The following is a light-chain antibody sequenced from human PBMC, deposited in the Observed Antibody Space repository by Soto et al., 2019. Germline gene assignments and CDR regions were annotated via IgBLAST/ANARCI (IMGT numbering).Light chain of an antibody. Sequence: DIHMTQSPSTLSASVGDRVTITCRASQSIDSGLAWVQQKPGKAPKLLIYKASNLESEVPSRFSGSGSGTEFTLTISSLQPDDFAPYYCHQYNGYSYTFGQGTKLEIK. CDR3: HQYNGYSYT. CDR1: QSIDSG. V-gene: IGKV1-5*03. CDR2: KAS. J-gene: IGKJ2*01.